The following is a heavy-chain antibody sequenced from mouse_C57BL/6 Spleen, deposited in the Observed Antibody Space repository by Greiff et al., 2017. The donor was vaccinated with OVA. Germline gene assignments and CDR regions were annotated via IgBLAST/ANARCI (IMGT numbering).Heavy chain of an antibody. CDR3: ARRRGNYYAMDY. J-gene: IGHJ4*01. D-gene: IGHD2-14*01. CDR2: INPGSGGT. CDR1: GYAFTNYL. Sequence: QVHVKQSGAELVRPGTSVKVSCKASGYAFTNYLIEWVKQRPGQGLEWIGVINPGSGGTNYNEKFKGKATLTADKSSSTAYMQLSSLTSEDSAVYFCARRRGNYYAMDYWGQGTSVTVSS. V-gene: IGHV1-54*01.